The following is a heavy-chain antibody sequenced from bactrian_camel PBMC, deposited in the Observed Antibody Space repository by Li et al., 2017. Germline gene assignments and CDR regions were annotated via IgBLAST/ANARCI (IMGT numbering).Heavy chain of an antibody. D-gene: IGHD2*01. J-gene: IGHJ6*01. CDR1: GDTIGRYC. Sequence: LVESGGASVQAGGSLRLSCVASGDTIGRYCMGWFRQILDKEREGVAGIESDGSTSYADSVKGRFTISQDNAKNTVYLQMNSLKPEDTAMYYCAAGRTDSQWWSNLQDFPETTQNIPCEFGYWGQGTQVTVS. V-gene: IGHV3S9*01. CDR2: IESDGST. CDR3: AAGRTDSQWWSNLQDFPETTQNIPCEFGY.